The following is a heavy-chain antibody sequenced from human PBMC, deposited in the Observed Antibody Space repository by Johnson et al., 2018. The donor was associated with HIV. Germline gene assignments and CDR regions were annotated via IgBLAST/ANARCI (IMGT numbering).Heavy chain of an antibody. CDR3: TTGVDYYDSRVAAFDI. Sequence: VQLVESGGGLVQPGGSLRLSCAASGFTVSSNYMSWVRQAPGKGLEWVSTIYSGGSTYYADTVKGRFTISRDDSKNTLYLQMNSLKTEDTAVYYCTTGVDYYDSRVAAFDIWGQGTMVTVSS. CDR1: GFTVSSNY. V-gene: IGHV3-53*01. D-gene: IGHD3-22*01. J-gene: IGHJ3*02. CDR2: IYSGGST.